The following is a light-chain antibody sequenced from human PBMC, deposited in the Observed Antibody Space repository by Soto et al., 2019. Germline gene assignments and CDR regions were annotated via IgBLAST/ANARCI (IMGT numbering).Light chain of an antibody. CDR3: CSYAGSSTFLYV. V-gene: IGLV2-23*03. CDR2: EGS. CDR1: SSDVGSYNL. J-gene: IGLJ1*01. Sequence: QSVLTQPASVSGSPGQSITISCTGTSSDVGSYNLVSWYQQHPGKAPKLMIYEGSKRPSGVSNRFSGSKSGNTASLTISGLQAEDGADYYCCSYAGSSTFLYVFGTGTKVTV.